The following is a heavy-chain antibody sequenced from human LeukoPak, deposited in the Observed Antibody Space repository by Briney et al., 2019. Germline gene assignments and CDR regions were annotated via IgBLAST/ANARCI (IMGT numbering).Heavy chain of an antibody. V-gene: IGHV4-39*07. CDR1: GGSISSSSYY. CDR2: IYYSGST. J-gene: IGHJ4*02. CDR3: ARGYYDILTGYLFDY. D-gene: IGHD3-9*01. Sequence: SETLSLTCTVSGGSISSSSYYWGWIRQPPGKGLEWIGSIYYSGSTYYNPSLKSRVTISVDTSKNQFSLKLSSVTAADTAVYYCARGYYDILTGYLFDYWGQGTLVTVSS.